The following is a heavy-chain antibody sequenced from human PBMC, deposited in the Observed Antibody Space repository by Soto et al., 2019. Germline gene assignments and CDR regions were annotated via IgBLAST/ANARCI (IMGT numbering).Heavy chain of an antibody. CDR2: ISGSGGST. J-gene: IGHJ4*02. CDR1: GFTFSSYA. D-gene: IGHD4-4*01. CDR3: AKPLTVTTSSPGDY. V-gene: IGHV3-23*01. Sequence: EVQLLESGGGLVQPGGSLRLSCAASGFTFSSYAMSWVRQAPGKGLEWVSAISGSGGSTYYADSVKGRFTISRDNSKNTMYLQMNSLRAEDTAVYYCAKPLTVTTSSPGDYWGQGTLVTVSS.